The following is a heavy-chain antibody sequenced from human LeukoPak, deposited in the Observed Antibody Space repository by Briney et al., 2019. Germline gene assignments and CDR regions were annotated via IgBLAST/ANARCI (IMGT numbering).Heavy chain of an antibody. CDR2: IKEDGSEK. Sequence: GGSLRLSCSPSGFTFSSYWMTWVRQAPGKGLEWVANIKEDGSEKYYVDSVKGRFTISRDNAKNSLYLQMNSLRAEDTALYYCARGGPTGALEDWGQGTLLTVSS. J-gene: IGHJ4*02. V-gene: IGHV3-7*01. D-gene: IGHD7-27*01. CDR3: ARGGPTGALED. CDR1: GFTFSSYW.